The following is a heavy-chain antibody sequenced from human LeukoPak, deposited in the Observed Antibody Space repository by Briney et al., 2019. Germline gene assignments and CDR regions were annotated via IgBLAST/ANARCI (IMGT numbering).Heavy chain of an antibody. CDR2: FDPEDGET. CDR3: ATKGPVEYYDFWSGYYMDV. V-gene: IGHV1-24*01. J-gene: IGHJ6*03. D-gene: IGHD3-3*01. CDR1: GYTLTELS. Sequence: ASVKVSCKVSGYTLTELSMHWVRQAPGKGLEWMGGFDPEDGETIYAQKFQGRVTMTEDTSTDTAYMELSSLRSEDTAVYYCATKGPVEYYDFWSGYYMDVWGKGTTVTVSS.